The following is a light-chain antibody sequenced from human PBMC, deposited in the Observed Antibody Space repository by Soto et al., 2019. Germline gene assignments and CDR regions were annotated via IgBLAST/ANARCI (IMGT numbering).Light chain of an antibody. CDR3: QHYKSYPYT. J-gene: IGKJ2*01. V-gene: IGKV1-5*01. Sequence: DIQMTQSPSTLSASVGDRVTITCRASQSISSWLAWYQQKPGKAPKLLIYDASSLETGVPSRFSGSGSGTEFTLTISSLQPADFATYYCQHYKSYPYTFGQGTKLEIK. CDR2: DAS. CDR1: QSISSW.